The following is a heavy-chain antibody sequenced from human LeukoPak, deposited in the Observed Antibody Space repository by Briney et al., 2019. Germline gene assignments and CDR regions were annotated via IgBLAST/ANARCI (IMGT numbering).Heavy chain of an antibody. V-gene: IGHV1-8*03. CDR2: MNPNSGYT. Sequence: ASVKVSCKASGYTFTTYDINWVRQATGQGLEWMGWMNPNSGYTGYAQKFQGRVTITRDASISTAYMELSSLRSEDTAVYYCARVAGSIDYWGQGTLVTVSS. D-gene: IGHD6-19*01. CDR1: GYTFTTYD. J-gene: IGHJ4*02. CDR3: ARVAGSIDY.